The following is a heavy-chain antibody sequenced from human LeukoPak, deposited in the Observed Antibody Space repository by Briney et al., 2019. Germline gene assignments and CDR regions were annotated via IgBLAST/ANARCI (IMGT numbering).Heavy chain of an antibody. CDR1: SASISGYF. D-gene: IGHD6-19*01. V-gene: IGHV4-59*01. CDR2: IYYSGST. Sequence: PSETLSLTCTVSSASISGYFWSWIRQPPGKGLEWIGYIYYSGSTNYNPSLKSRVTISVDTSKNQFSLKLSSVTAADTAVYYCAGDRQGYSSGWYTPDYWGQGTLVTVSS. CDR3: AGDRQGYSSGWYTPDY. J-gene: IGHJ4*02.